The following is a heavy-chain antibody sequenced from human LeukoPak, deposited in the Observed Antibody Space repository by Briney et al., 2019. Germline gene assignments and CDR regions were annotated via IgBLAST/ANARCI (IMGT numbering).Heavy chain of an antibody. Sequence: ASETLSLTCTASGGSISSYYWSWIRQPPGKGLEWIGYIYYSGSTNYNPSLKSRVTISVDTSKNQFSLKLSSVTAADTAVYYCASSRSSGWYYFDYWGQGTLVTVSS. CDR1: GGSISSYY. CDR2: IYYSGST. J-gene: IGHJ4*02. V-gene: IGHV4-59*01. CDR3: ASSRSSGWYYFDY. D-gene: IGHD6-19*01.